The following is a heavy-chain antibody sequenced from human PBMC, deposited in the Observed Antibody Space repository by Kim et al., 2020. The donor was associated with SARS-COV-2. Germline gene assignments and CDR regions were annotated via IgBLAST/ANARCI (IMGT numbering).Heavy chain of an antibody. D-gene: IGHD1-26*01. CDR3: AKGPPHYSGSYYTFDY. CDR1: GFTFSSYA. CDR2: ISGSGGST. J-gene: IGHJ4*02. V-gene: IGHV3-23*01. Sequence: GGSLRLSCAASGFTFSSYAMSWVRQAPGKGLEWVSAISGSGGSTYYADSVKGRFTISRDNSKNTLYLQMNSLRAEDTAVYYCAKGPPHYSGSYYTFDYWGQGTLVTVSS.